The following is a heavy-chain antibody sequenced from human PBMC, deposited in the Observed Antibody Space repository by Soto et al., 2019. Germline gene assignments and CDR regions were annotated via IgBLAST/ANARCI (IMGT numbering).Heavy chain of an antibody. J-gene: IGHJ5*02. CDR2: IYYSGST. Sequence: ASETLSLTCTVSGGSISSSSYYWGWIRQPPGKGLEWIGSIYYSGSTYYNPSLKSRVTISVDTSKNQFSLKLSSVTAADTAVYYCARQVSNYYDSSGYYVLGNWFDPWGQGTLVTVSS. V-gene: IGHV4-39*01. CDR3: ARQVSNYYDSSGYYVLGNWFDP. D-gene: IGHD3-22*01. CDR1: GGSISSSSYY.